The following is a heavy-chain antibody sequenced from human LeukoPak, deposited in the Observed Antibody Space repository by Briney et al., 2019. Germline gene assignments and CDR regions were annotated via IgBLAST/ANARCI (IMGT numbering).Heavy chain of an antibody. CDR1: GGSINSGAYY. D-gene: IGHD2-15*01. Sequence: PSETLSLTCTVSGGSINSGAYYWSWIRQPPGKGLEWIGYIYYSGSTNYNPSLKSRVTISVDTSKNQFSLKLSSVTAADTAVYYCARDRESGYCSGGSCYSYNWFDPWGQGTLVTVSS. V-gene: IGHV4-61*08. CDR2: IYYSGST. J-gene: IGHJ5*02. CDR3: ARDRESGYCSGGSCYSYNWFDP.